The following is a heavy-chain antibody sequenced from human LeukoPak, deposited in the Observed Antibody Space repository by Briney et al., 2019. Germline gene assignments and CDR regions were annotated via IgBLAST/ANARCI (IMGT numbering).Heavy chain of an antibody. CDR1: GFTFSSYS. V-gene: IGHV3-48*04. D-gene: IGHD3-22*01. CDR2: ISSSSSTI. Sequence: PGGSLRLSCAASGFTFSSYSMNWVRQAPGKGLEWVSYISSSSSTIYYADSVKGRFTISRDNAKNSLYLRMNSLRAEDTAVYYCARYYYDSSASPFDYWGQGTLVTVSS. CDR3: ARYYYDSSASPFDY. J-gene: IGHJ4*02.